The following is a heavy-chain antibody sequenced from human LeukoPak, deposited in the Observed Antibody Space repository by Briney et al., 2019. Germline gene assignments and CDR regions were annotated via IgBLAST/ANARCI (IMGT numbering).Heavy chain of an antibody. D-gene: IGHD6-19*01. CDR2: IYTSGST. CDR3: ARVNQEGQWPGLYYFDY. CDR1: GGSISNSSYY. J-gene: IGHJ4*02. Sequence: SETLSLTCTVSGGSISNSSYYWGWIRQPAGKGLEWIGRIYTSGSTNYNPSLKSRVTISVDTSKNQFSLKLSSVTAADTAVYYCARVNQEGQWPGLYYFDYWGQGTLVTVSS. V-gene: IGHV4-61*02.